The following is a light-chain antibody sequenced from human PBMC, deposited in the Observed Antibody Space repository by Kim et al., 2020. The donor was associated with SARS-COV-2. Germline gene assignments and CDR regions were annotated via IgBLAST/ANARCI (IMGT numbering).Light chain of an antibody. CDR3: QTWGTGIWV. J-gene: IGLJ3*02. V-gene: IGLV4-69*01. Sequence: ASVKLTCTLSSGNSSNAIAWHQQQPEKGPRYLMTVKSDGSHSKGDGIPIRFSGSSSGAERYLTISSLQSEDEADYYCQTWGTGIWVFGGGTQLTVL. CDR2: VKSDGSH. CDR1: SGNSSNA.